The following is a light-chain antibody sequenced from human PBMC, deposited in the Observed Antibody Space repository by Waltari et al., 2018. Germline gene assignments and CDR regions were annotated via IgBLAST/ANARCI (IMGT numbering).Light chain of an antibody. J-gene: IGKJ2*03. CDR3: QHNYGTPYS. CDR1: ENVNNY. CDR2: KAS. Sequence: DIQMTQSPSSLSASVGDRVTITCRAGENVNNYLNWYQQKPGKAPKLLIYKASTLQSGVPSRFSGSGSGTDYTFTISSLQSEDVATYYCQHNYGTPYSFGQGTKVEIK. V-gene: IGKV1-39*01.